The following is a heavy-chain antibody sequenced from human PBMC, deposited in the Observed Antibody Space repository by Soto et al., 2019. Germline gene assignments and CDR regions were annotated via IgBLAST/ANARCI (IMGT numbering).Heavy chain of an antibody. CDR3: ARGHGEIIGAMDV. J-gene: IGHJ6*02. D-gene: IGHD3-3*01. Sequence: QAQMVQSGPEVKKPGASVKVSCTASGYRFNTYGISWVRQAPGLGLEWMGRISSYNVDTNYAEKFEDRLTMTTDTSTNTAYMELKSLRSDDTAVYFCARGHGEIIGAMDVWGQGTSVTVSS. V-gene: IGHV1-18*01. CDR2: ISSYNVDT. CDR1: GYRFNTYG.